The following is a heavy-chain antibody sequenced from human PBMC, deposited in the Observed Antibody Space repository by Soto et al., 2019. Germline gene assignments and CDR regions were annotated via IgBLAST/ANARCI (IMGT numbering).Heavy chain of an antibody. CDR2: IYYSGST. V-gene: IGHV4-31*03. J-gene: IGHJ6*03. CDR1: GGSISSGGYY. CDR3: ARVGWLPRFRYYYYYMDV. D-gene: IGHD5-12*01. Sequence: SETLSLTCTVSGGSISSGGYYWSWIRQHPGKGLEWIGYIYYSGSTYYNPSLKSGVTISVDTSKNQFSLKLSSVTAADTAVYYCARVGWLPRFRYYYYYMDVWGKGTTVTVSS.